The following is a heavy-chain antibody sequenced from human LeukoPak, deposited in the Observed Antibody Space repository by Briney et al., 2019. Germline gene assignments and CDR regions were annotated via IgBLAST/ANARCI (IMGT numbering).Heavy chain of an antibody. CDR2: IDPSDSYT. CDR1: GYSFTSYW. Sequence: GESLRISCKGSGYSFTSYWISWVRQIPGKGLEWMGRIDPSDSYTNYSPSFQGHVTISADKSISTAYLQWSSLKASDTAMNYCARGGYDGDYFDYWGQGTLVTVSS. J-gene: IGHJ4*02. V-gene: IGHV5-10-1*01. D-gene: IGHD5-12*01. CDR3: ARGGYDGDYFDY.